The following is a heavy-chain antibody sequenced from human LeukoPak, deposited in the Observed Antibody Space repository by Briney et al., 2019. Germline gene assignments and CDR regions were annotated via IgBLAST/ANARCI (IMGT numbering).Heavy chain of an antibody. J-gene: IGHJ4*02. V-gene: IGHV1-69*06. CDR2: IIPIFGTA. CDR3: AREGVHDYGDYRGIFDY. Sequence: GASVKVSCKASGGTFSSYAISWVRQAPGQGLEWMGGIIPIFGTANYAQKFQGRVTITADKSTSTAYMELSSLRSEDTAVYYCAREGVHDYGDYRGIFDYWGQGTLVTVSS. CDR1: GGTFSSYA. D-gene: IGHD4-17*01.